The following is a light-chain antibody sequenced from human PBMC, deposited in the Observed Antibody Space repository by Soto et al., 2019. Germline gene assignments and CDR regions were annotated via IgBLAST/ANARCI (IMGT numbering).Light chain of an antibody. V-gene: IGLV1-44*01. CDR3: ATWDDSLDDPVV. CDR2: DDN. CDR1: SANIGEKT. Sequence: QSVLTQPPSASGTPGQRVTISCSGGSANIGEKTVSWYQQFPGTAPTLLIYDDNQRPSGVPDRFSGSKSGTSVSLAISGLRSEDEATYYCATWDDSLDDPVVFGGGTKLTV. J-gene: IGLJ2*01.